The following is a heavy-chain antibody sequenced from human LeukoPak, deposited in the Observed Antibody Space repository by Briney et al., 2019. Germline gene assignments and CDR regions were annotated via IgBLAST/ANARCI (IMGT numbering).Heavy chain of an antibody. CDR3: ARAAGRDTTSGLDFDY. Sequence: PSETLSLTCTVSGASISSYYWSWIRQPAGKGLEWIGRIYSSRSIYNPSLKSRVTMSVDTSKNQFSLKLSSVTAADTAVYYCARAAGRDTTSGLDFDYWGQGTLVTVSS. J-gene: IGHJ4*02. D-gene: IGHD1-26*01. V-gene: IGHV4-4*07. CDR1: GASISSYY. CDR2: IYSSRS.